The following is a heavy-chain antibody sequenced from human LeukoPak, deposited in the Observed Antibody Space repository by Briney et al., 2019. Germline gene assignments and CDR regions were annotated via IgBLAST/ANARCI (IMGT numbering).Heavy chain of an antibody. Sequence: GGSLRLSCAASGFTFSSYGMHWVRQAPGKGLEWVAVIWYDGSNKYYADSVKGRFTISRDNSKNTLYLQMNSLRAEDTAVYYCARDKDSSGYLDYWGQGTPVTVSS. V-gene: IGHV3-33*01. D-gene: IGHD3-22*01. CDR2: IWYDGSNK. J-gene: IGHJ4*02. CDR3: ARDKDSSGYLDY. CDR1: GFTFSSYG.